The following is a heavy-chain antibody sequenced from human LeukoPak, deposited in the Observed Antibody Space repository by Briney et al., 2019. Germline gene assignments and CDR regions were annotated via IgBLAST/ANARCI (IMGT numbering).Heavy chain of an antibody. CDR3: ALGYCSGGDCYAKPYYFDH. V-gene: IGHV3-23*01. Sequence: GGSLRLSCAASGFTFRVYAMSWVRQAPGKGLEWVLLISASGDTTYYADSVKGRFTISRDNSRNTLYLQMSSLRAEDTAVYYCALGYCSGGDCYAKPYYFDHWGQGTLVTVSS. J-gene: IGHJ4*02. D-gene: IGHD2-15*01. CDR1: GFTFRVYA. CDR2: ISASGDTT.